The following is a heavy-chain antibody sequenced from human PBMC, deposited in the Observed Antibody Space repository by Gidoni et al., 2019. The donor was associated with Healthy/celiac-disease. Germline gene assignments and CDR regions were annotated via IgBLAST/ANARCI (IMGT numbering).Heavy chain of an antibody. CDR1: GFTFGDYA. CDR3: TRVGPYNWNDATYFDY. Sequence: EVQLVESGGGLVQPGRSLRLSCPASGFTFGDYAMSWFRQAPGKGLEWVGFIRSKAYGGTTEYAASVKGRFTISRDDSKSIAYLQMNSLKTEDTAVYYCTRVGPYNWNDATYFDYWGQGTLVTVSS. D-gene: IGHD1-1*01. V-gene: IGHV3-49*03. J-gene: IGHJ4*02. CDR2: IRSKAYGGTT.